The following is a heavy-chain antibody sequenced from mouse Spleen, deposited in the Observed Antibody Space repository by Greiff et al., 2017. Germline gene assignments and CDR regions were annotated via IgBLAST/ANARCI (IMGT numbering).Heavy chain of an antibody. V-gene: IGHV2-4-1*01. D-gene: IGHD2-10*02. Sequence: QVQLKESGPGLVAPSQSLSITCKVSGFSFTNYAVHWVRQSPGKGLEWLGVIWSDGSTDYNAYFKSRLNISKDNSKNQFFFKMNSLQADDTAIYYCARNIAYGNYGEAMDYWGQGTSVTVSS. J-gene: IGHJ4*01. CDR2: IWSDGST. CDR3: ARNIAYGNYGEAMDY. CDR1: GFSFTNYA.